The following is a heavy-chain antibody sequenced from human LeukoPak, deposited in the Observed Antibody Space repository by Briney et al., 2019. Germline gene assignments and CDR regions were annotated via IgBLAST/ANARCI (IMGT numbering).Heavy chain of an antibody. CDR2: ISSSSTSI. V-gene: IGHV3-21*03. CDR3: ARDFAVMAY. CDR1: GFTFGDYT. D-gene: IGHD2-21*01. J-gene: IGHJ4*02. Sequence: GGSLRLSCAASGFTFGDYTMNWVRQAPGKGLEWVSSISSSSTSIYYADSVKGRFTISRDNAKNSLYLQMNSLRAEDTAMYYCARDFAVMAYWGQGTLVTVSS.